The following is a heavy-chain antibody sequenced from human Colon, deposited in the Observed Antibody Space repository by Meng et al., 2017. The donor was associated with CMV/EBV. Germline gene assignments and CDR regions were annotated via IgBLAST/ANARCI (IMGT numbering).Heavy chain of an antibody. J-gene: IGHJ4*02. CDR2: ISSLSNDI. V-gene: IGHV3-21*01. D-gene: IGHD5-18*01. CDR1: GFPFSSSP. Sequence: GGSLRLSCEASGFPFSSSPMNWVRQAPGKGLEWVSSISSLSNDIYYADTVKGRFTISRDNAKNSLYLEMNSLGAEDTAVYYCASYTWIQLSIWGPGTLVTVSS. CDR3: ASYTWIQLSI.